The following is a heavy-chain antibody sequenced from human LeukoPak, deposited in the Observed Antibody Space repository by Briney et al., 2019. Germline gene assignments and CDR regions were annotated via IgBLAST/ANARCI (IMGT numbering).Heavy chain of an antibody. D-gene: IGHD5-18*01. CDR3: ARGRYRSGYSYGHYYYYYMDV. Sequence: SETLSLTCTVSGGSISSYYWSWIRQPPGKGLEWIGYIYYSGSTNYNPSLKKRVTISVDTSKNQFSLKLSSVTAADTAVYYCARGRYRSGYSYGHYYYYYMDVWGKGTTVTVSS. V-gene: IGHV4-59*12. CDR1: GGSISSYY. CDR2: IYYSGST. J-gene: IGHJ6*03.